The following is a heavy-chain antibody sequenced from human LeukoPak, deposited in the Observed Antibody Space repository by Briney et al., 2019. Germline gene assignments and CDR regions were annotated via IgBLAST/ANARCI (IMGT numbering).Heavy chain of an antibody. Sequence: GGSLRLSCAASGFTFSSYGMHWVRQAPGKGLEWVAFIRYDGSNKYYADSVKGRFTISRDNSKNTLYLQMNSLRAEDTAVYYCAKDLYSSSWYSETDYWGQGTLVTVSS. V-gene: IGHV3-30*02. CDR1: GFTFSSYG. J-gene: IGHJ4*02. D-gene: IGHD6-13*01. CDR2: IRYDGSNK. CDR3: AKDLYSSSWYSETDY.